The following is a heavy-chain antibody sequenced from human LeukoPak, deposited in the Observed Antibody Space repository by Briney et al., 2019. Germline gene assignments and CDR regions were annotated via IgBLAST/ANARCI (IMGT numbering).Heavy chain of an antibody. CDR1: SGSISSYY. V-gene: IGHV4-59*01. CDR3: ARDRGGYSNLDAFDI. D-gene: IGHD4-11*01. J-gene: IGHJ3*02. CDR2: IYNSGNT. Sequence: SETLSLTCTVSSGSISSYYWSWIRQPPGKGPEWIGFIYNSGNTNYNPSLKSRVTISVDTSKNQFSLKLSSVTAADTAVYYCARDRGGYSNLDAFDIWGQGTMVTVSS.